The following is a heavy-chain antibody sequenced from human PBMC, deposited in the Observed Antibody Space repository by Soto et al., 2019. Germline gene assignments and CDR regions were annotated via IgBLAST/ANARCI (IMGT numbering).Heavy chain of an antibody. CDR3: AKVSPEDYYDSSGYYLGLIDY. J-gene: IGHJ4*02. CDR1: GFTFSSYA. Sequence: GGSLRLSCAASGFTFSSYAMSWVRQAPGKGLEWVSAISGSGGSTYYADSVKGRFTISRDNSKNTLYLQMNSLRAEDTAVYYCAKVSPEDYYDSSGYYLGLIDYWGQGTLVTVSS. CDR2: ISGSGGST. V-gene: IGHV3-23*01. D-gene: IGHD3-22*01.